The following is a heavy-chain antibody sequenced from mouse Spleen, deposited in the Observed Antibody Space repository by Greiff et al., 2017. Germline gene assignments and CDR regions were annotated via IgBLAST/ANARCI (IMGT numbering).Heavy chain of an antibody. CDR1: GYTFTDYT. D-gene: IGHD3-2*02. CDR2: IYPNNGST. J-gene: IGHJ3*01. Sequence: VQLKQSGPELVKPGASVKIPCKASGYTFTDYTMDWVKQSHGKSLEWIGYIYPNNGSTKYNQKFKGKATLTADKSSSTAYMELRSLTSEDTAVYYCARSGEAGFAYWGQGTTVTVSS. V-gene: IGHV1-18*01. CDR3: ARSGEAGFAY.